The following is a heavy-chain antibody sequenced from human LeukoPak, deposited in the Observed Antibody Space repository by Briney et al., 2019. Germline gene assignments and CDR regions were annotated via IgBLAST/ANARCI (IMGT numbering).Heavy chain of an antibody. V-gene: IGHV4-39*01. Sequence: SETLSLTCTVSGGSISSSSYYWGWIRQPPGKGLEWIGSFYYSGSTYYNPSLKSRVTISVDTSKNQLSLKLSSVTAADTAVYYCARHRDYYYYMDVWGKGTTVTISS. J-gene: IGHJ6*03. CDR2: FYYSGST. CDR3: ARHRDYYYYMDV. CDR1: GGSISSSSYY.